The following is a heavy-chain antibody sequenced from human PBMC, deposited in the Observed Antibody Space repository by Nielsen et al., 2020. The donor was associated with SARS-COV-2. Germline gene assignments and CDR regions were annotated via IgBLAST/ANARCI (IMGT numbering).Heavy chain of an antibody. CDR1: GYTFTTYS. D-gene: IGHD3-10*01. V-gene: IGHV1-18*04. CDR3: ARIGSFYGSGTFPDY. CDR2: ISAYNGNT. Sequence: ASVKVSCKTSGYTFTTYSITWVRQAPGQGLEWMGWISAYNGNTNYAQKFQGRVTLTTDTPTSTAYMELRSLRSDDTAVYYCARIGSFYGSGTFPDYWGQGTLVTVSS. J-gene: IGHJ4*02.